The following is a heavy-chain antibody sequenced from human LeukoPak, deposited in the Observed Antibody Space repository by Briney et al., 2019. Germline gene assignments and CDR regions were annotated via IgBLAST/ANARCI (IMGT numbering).Heavy chain of an antibody. V-gene: IGHV3-21*01. D-gene: IGHD3-10*01. CDR1: GFTSSDYT. CDR2: ISSGDTYI. J-gene: IGHJ6*03. Sequence: PGGSLRLSCAASGFTSSDYTMSWVRQAPGKGLEWVSSISSGDTYIYYADSVKVRFTISRDNAENSLYLQMNSLRADDTAVYYWARGRGSAYYYHYMDVWGKGTTVTVSS. CDR3: ARGRGSAYYYHYMDV.